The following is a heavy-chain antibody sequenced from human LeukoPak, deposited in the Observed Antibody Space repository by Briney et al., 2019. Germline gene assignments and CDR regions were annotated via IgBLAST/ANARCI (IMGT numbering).Heavy chain of an antibody. CDR2: IYYSGST. V-gene: IGHV4-39*07. D-gene: IGHD4-17*01. J-gene: IGHJ3*02. Sequence: SETLSLTCTVSGGSISSSSYYWGWIRQPPGKGLEWIGSIYYSGSTYYNPSLKSRVTISVDTSKNQFSLKLSSVTAADTAVYYCARGRATVTTFLPFDIWGQGTMVTVSS. CDR1: GGSISSSSYY. CDR3: ARGRATVTTFLPFDI.